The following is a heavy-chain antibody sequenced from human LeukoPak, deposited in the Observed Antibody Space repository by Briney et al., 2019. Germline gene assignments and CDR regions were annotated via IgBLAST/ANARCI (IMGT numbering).Heavy chain of an antibody. CDR1: GGSISSSSYY. J-gene: IGHJ5*02. CDR3: ARDRVGYNWNDGGWFDP. V-gene: IGHV4-39*02. Sequence: SETLSLTCTVSGGSISSSSYYWGWIRQPPGKGLEWIGSIYYSGSTYYNPSLKSRVTISVDTSKNQFSLQLNSVTPEDTAVYYCARDRVGYNWNDGGWFDPWGQGTLVTVSS. CDR2: IYYSGST. D-gene: IGHD1-1*01.